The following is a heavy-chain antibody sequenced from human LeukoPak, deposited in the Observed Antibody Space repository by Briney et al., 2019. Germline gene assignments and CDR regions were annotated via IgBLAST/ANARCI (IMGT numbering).Heavy chain of an antibody. V-gene: IGHV3-30*18. D-gene: IGHD5-12*01. CDR3: ANPQSRGYDYLDY. J-gene: IGHJ4*02. Sequence: GGSLRLSCAASRFIFRNYGMHWVRQAPGKGLEWVAVISIDGSEKYYADSVKGRFTISRDNSKNTLYLQMNSLRGDDTAVYYCANPQSRGYDYLDYWGQGTLVTVSS. CDR2: ISIDGSEK. CDR1: RFIFRNYG.